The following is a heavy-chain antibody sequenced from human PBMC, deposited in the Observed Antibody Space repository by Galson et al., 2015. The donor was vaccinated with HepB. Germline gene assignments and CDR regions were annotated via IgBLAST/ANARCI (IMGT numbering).Heavy chain of an antibody. CDR2: ISNSGDKT. J-gene: IGHJ4*02. CDR3: VMGYYFDY. Sequence: SLRLSCAASCFTFSGYAMSWVRQAPGKGLEWVSPISNSGDKTYNADSVKGRFTISRDNSKNTLHLQMNSLRAEDTAMYYCVMGYYFDYWGQGTLVTVSS. V-gene: IGHV3-23*01. CDR1: CFTFSGYA.